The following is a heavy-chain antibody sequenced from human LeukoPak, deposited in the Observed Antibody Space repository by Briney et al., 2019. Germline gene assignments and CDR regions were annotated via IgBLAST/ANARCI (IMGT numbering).Heavy chain of an antibody. CDR1: GFTFSNAW. CDR3: TTESESSGWEYYFDY. V-gene: IGHV3-15*01. CDR2: IKSKTDGGTT. J-gene: IGHJ4*02. D-gene: IGHD6-19*01. Sequence: PGGSLRLSCAASGFTFSNAWMSWVRQAPGKGLEWVGRIKSKTDGGTTDYAAPVKGRFTISRDDSKNTLYLQMNSLKTEDTAVYYCTTESESSGWEYYFDYWGQGTLVTVSS.